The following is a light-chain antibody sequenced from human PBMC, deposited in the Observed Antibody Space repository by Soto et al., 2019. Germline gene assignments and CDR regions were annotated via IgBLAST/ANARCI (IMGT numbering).Light chain of an antibody. CDR3: GAWDSSLTAVV. Sequence: QSVLTQPPSVSAAPGQKVTISCSGSPSNIGNNYVSWYQHVPGTAPKLLIYDDDRRPSGIPDRFSGSKSGTSATLGITGLQTGDEADYYCGAWDSSLTAVVFGGGTQLTVL. CDR1: PSNIGNNY. CDR2: DDD. V-gene: IGLV1-51*01. J-gene: IGLJ3*02.